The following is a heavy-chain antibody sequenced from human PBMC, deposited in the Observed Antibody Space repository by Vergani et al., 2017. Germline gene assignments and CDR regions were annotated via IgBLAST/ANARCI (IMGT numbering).Heavy chain of an antibody. D-gene: IGHD5-12*01. CDR2: IYYSGST. Sequence: QVQLQESGPGLVKPSETLSLTCTVSGGSISSYYWSWIRQPAGKGLEWIGRIYYSGSTYYNPSLKSRVTISVDTSKNQFSLKLSSVTAADTAVYYCARDSHSGYDGENWFDPWGQGTLVTVSS. CDR1: GGSISSYY. CDR3: ARDSHSGYDGENWFDP. J-gene: IGHJ5*02. V-gene: IGHV4-4*07.